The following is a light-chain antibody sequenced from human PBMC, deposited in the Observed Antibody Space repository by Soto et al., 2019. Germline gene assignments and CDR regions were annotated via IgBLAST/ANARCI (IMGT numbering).Light chain of an antibody. Sequence: SYELTQPPSVSVAPGQTARITCGGNNIAAKSVHWYQQKPGQAPVLVVYDDRDRPSGVPERFSGSNSGNTATLTISRVGAGDAADFWCQVWDSSSDQPVFGGGTKLTVL. CDR1: NIAAKS. CDR3: QVWDSSSDQPV. J-gene: IGLJ2*01. CDR2: DDR. V-gene: IGLV3-21*02.